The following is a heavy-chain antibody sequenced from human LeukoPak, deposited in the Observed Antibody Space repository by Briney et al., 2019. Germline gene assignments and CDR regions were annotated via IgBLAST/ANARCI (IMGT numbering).Heavy chain of an antibody. D-gene: IGHD4/OR15-4a*01. CDR1: GYTFTGYY. Sequence: ASVKVSCKASGYTFTGYYMHWVRQAPGQGLEWMGWINPNSGGTNYAQKLQGRVTMTTDKSTSTAYMELSSLRSEDTAVYYCARSLYGGRSYYYYGMDVWGQGTTVTVSS. V-gene: IGHV1-2*02. CDR2: INPNSGGT. J-gene: IGHJ6*02. CDR3: ARSLYGGRSYYYYGMDV.